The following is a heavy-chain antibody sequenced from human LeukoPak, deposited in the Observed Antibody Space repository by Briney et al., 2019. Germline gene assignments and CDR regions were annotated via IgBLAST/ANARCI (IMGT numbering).Heavy chain of an antibody. CDR2: INSKTDGGTT. CDR3: TSNASYYDILTGFYRTAFDY. J-gene: IGHJ4*02. V-gene: IGHV3-15*01. D-gene: IGHD3-9*01. CDR1: GFTFSNAW. Sequence: GGSLRLSCAASGFTFSNAWMSWVRQAPGKGLEWVGRINSKTDGGTTDYAAPVKGRFTISRDDSKNTLYLQMNSLKIEDSAVYYCTSNASYYDILTGFYRTAFDYWGQGALVTVSS.